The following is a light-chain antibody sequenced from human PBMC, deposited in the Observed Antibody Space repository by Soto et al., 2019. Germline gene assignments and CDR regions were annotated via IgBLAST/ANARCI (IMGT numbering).Light chain of an antibody. CDR3: QQHSNWAT. J-gene: IGKJ3*01. V-gene: IGKV3-11*01. CDR2: DAS. Sequence: EIVLTQSPSTLSLSPGERATLACRASHIVSRNLSWYQQKPGQAPRLIFYDASNRATGIPARFSRRGSVTDFTLTISSLEPEDFAVYYCQQHSNWATFGPGTKVDI. CDR1: HIVSRN.